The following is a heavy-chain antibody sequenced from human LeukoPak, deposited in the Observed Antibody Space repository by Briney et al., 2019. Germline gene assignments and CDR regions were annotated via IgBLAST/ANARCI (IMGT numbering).Heavy chain of an antibody. CDR2: IYYSGST. V-gene: IGHV4-59*01. J-gene: IGHJ5*02. Sequence: SETLSLTCTVSGVSISSYYWSWIRQPPGQGLEWIVNIYYSGSTNYNPSLKSRVTISVDTSKNQFSLKLSSVTAADTAVYYGARDTDSYGYSWFDPWGQGTLVTVSS. CDR3: ARDTDSYGYSWFDP. CDR1: GVSISSYY. D-gene: IGHD5-18*01.